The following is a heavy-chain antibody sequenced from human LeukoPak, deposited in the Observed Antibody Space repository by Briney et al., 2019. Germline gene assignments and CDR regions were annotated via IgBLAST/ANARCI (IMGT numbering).Heavy chain of an antibody. V-gene: IGHV4-30-2*01. J-gene: IGHJ5*02. CDR1: GFTISSDGMS. D-gene: IGHD1-26*01. CDR3: ARGWDQFWFDP. CDR2: IYHSGST. Sequence: KTWESLTLTCAASGFTISSDGMSWICNAQAQGQDLEWIGYIYHSGSTYYNPSLKSRVTISVDRSKNQFSLKLSSVTAADTAVYYCARGWDQFWFDPWGQGTLVTVSS.